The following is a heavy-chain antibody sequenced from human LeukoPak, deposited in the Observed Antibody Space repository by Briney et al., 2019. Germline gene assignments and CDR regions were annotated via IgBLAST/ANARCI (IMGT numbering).Heavy chain of an antibody. J-gene: IGHJ6*02. D-gene: IGHD6-19*01. CDR3: AREGIAVAGTFHYYGMDV. V-gene: IGHV3-30-3*01. CDR2: ISYDGSNK. Sequence: GGSLRLSCAASGFTFSSYAMHWVRQAPGKGLEWVAVISYDGSNKYYAGSVKGRFTISRDNSKNTLYLQMNSLRAEDTAVYYCAREGIAVAGTFHYYGMDVWGQGTTVTVSS. CDR1: GFTFSSYA.